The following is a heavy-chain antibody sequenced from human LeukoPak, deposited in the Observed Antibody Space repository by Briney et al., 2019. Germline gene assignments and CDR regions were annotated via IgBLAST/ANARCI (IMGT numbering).Heavy chain of an antibody. Sequence: ASVKVSCKASGYTFTGYYMHWVRQAPGQGLEWMGWINPISGGTNYAQKFQGRVTMTRDTSISTAYMELSRLRSDDTAVYYCARDHSNDFWSGSGPLYYMDVWGKGTTVTVSS. D-gene: IGHD3-3*01. CDR2: INPISGGT. J-gene: IGHJ6*03. CDR3: ARDHSNDFWSGSGPLYYMDV. V-gene: IGHV1-2*02. CDR1: GYTFTGYY.